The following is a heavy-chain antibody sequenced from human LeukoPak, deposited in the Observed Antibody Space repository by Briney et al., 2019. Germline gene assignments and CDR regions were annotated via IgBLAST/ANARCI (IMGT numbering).Heavy chain of an antibody. Sequence: SETLSLTCTVSGGSISSSRDYWAWIRQPPGKGLEWIANIYYSGSTYYSPSLKSRVTISVDTSKNQFSLKLSSVTAADTAVYYCARDGGYYGSGSLFDYWGQGTLVTVSS. D-gene: IGHD3-10*01. CDR1: GGSISSSRDY. V-gene: IGHV4-39*07. J-gene: IGHJ4*02. CDR2: IYYSGST. CDR3: ARDGGYYGSGSLFDY.